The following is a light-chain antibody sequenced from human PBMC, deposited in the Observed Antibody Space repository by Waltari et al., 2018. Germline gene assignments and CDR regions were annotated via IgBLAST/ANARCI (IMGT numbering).Light chain of an antibody. Sequence: DIVMTQSPLSLPVTPGEPASIPCRSSRSLLHSNGYNYLDWYLQKPGQSPQLLIYLGSNRASGVPDRFSGSGSGTDFTLKISRVEAEDVGVYYCMQALQAPLTFGGGNKVEIK. CDR2: LGS. J-gene: IGKJ4*01. CDR3: MQALQAPLT. V-gene: IGKV2-28*01. CDR1: RSLLHSNGYNY.